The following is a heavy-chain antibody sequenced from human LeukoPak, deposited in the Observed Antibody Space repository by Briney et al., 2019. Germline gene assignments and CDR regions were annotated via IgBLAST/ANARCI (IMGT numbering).Heavy chain of an antibody. V-gene: IGHV4-4*07. CDR2: IYTSGST. D-gene: IGHD3-10*01. Sequence: SETLSLTCTVSGGSISSYYRSWIRQPAGKGLEWIGRIYTSGSTNYNPSLKSRVTMSVDTSKNQFSLKLSSVTAADTAVYYCARTYGSGSYPRFDYWGQGTLVTVSS. CDR3: ARTYGSGSYPRFDY. CDR1: GGSISSYY. J-gene: IGHJ4*02.